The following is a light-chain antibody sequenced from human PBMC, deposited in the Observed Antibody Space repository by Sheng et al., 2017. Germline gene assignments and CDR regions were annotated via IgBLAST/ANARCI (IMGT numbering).Light chain of an antibody. CDR1: ENIHTN. Sequence: DIHMTQSPSSLSASVGDRVTITCRASENIHTNLNWYQQKPGRAPDLLIHAASTLQDGVPSRFSGSGSGTDFTLIISSLHPSDFATYYCQQNYNFPRTFGQGPRWRSN. CDR2: AAS. V-gene: IGKV1-39*01. J-gene: IGKJ1*01. CDR3: QQNYNFPRT.